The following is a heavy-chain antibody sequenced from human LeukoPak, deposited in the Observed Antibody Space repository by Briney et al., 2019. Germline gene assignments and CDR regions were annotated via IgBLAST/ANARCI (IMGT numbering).Heavy chain of an antibody. CDR3: ARVRRDSGCMDV. D-gene: IGHD5-12*01. CDR2: ITPDGSEK. V-gene: IGHV3-7*01. CDR1: GITFSDHW. Sequence: GGSLRLSCTASGITFSDHWTSWVRQVPGKGLEWVANITPDGSEKNYVDSVKGRFTISRDNSKNTLYLQMNSLRAGDTAVYYCARVRRDSGCMDVWGQGTTVTVSS. J-gene: IGHJ6*02.